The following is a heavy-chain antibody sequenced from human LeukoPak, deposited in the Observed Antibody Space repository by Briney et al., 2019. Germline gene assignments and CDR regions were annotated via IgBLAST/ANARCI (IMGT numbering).Heavy chain of an antibody. D-gene: IGHD3-16*02. CDR3: AKDLRLSGP. CDR1: GFTFSSYG. CDR2: ISYDGSNK. Sequence: TGGSLRLSCAASGFTFSSYGMHWVRQAPGKGLEWVAVISYDGSNKYYADSVKGRFTISRDNSKNTLYLQMNSLRAEDTAVYYCAKDLRLSGPWGQGTLVTVSS. V-gene: IGHV3-30*18. J-gene: IGHJ4*02.